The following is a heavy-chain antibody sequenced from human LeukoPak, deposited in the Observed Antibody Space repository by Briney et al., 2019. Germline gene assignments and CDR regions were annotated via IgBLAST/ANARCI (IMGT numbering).Heavy chain of an antibody. CDR3: ARDYSESYYYGFDF. D-gene: IGHD1-26*01. V-gene: IGHV4-59*01. J-gene: IGHJ3*01. Sequence: SETLSLTCTVSGGSISSYYWSWIRQPPGTGLEWIGFIYSSGTTNYNPSLKSRVTMSLDTSKNQFSLKLSSVTAADTAVYYCARDYSESYYYGFDFWGQGTMVTVSS. CDR2: IYSSGTT. CDR1: GGSISSYY.